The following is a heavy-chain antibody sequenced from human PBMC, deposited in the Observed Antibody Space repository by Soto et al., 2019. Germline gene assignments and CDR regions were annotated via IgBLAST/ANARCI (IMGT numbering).Heavy chain of an antibody. CDR3: ARGINRSGAY. J-gene: IGHJ4*02. Sequence: GGSLRLSCAGSGFNFSDYYMVWVRQAPGKGLEWVSSISRSGANIHYADSVKGRFTFSRDNARNSLYLQMNSLRAEDTARYFCARGINRSGAYWGQGTQVTVSS. D-gene: IGHD3-10*01. CDR2: ISRSGANI. CDR1: GFNFSDYY. V-gene: IGHV3-21*04.